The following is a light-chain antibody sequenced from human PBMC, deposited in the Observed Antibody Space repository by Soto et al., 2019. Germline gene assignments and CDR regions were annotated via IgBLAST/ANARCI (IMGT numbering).Light chain of an antibody. CDR3: SSYTTSSTLV. Sequence: QPVLTQPASVSGSPGQSITISCTGTSGDVGGYNYVSWYQQHPGKAPKLMIYDVSNRPSGVSNRFSGSKSGNTASLTISGLRAEDEADYYCSSYTTSSTLVFGGGTKLTVL. CDR1: SGDVGGYNY. J-gene: IGLJ2*01. V-gene: IGLV2-14*01. CDR2: DVS.